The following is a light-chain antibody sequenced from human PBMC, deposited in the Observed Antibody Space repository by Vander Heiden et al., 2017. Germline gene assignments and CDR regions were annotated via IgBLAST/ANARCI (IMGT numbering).Light chain of an antibody. Sequence: MVLTHSPGSLSLSPGERATRACRASQSVSSSYLAWYQQKPGQAPRLLIYGASSRATGIPDRFSGSGSGTDFTLTISRLEPEDFAVYYCQQYGSSPWTFGQGTKVEIK. CDR1: QSVSSSY. V-gene: IGKV3-20*01. J-gene: IGKJ1*01. CDR2: GAS. CDR3: QQYGSSPWT.